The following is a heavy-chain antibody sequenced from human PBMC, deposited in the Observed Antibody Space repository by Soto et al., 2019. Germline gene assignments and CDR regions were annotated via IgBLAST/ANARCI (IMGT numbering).Heavy chain of an antibody. V-gene: IGHV1-69*02. CDR2: IIPILGIA. J-gene: IGHJ4*02. CDR3: ARSGWGGRPKDF. D-gene: IGHD1-26*01. CDR1: GGTFSIYP. Sequence: QVQLVQSGAEVKKPGSSVKVSCKASGGTFSIYPISWVRQAPGQGLEWMGRIIPILGIANYAQNFKGRVTIPADKSTSTAYMELSSLRSEDTAVYYGARSGWGGRPKDFWGQGTLLTVTS.